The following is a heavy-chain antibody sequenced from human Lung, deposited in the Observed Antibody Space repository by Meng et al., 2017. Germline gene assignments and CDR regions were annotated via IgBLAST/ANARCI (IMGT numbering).Heavy chain of an antibody. V-gene: IGHV3-21*01. D-gene: IGHD2-15*01. CDR2: ISSDSRYI. CDR3: ARFETVGVATGDF. CDR1: GFTFSNYS. Sequence: EVQLVESGGGLCTPGGSLRLSCAASGFTFSNYSMNWVRQAPGKGLEWVSSISSDSRYIFYADSVKGRFTISRDNAKNSLYLQMHSLRPEDTAVFYCARFETVGVATGDFWGQGTLVTVSS. J-gene: IGHJ4*02.